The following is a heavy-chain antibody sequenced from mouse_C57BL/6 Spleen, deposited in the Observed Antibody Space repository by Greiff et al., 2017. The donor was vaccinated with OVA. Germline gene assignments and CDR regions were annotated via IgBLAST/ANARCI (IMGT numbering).Heavy chain of an antibody. CDR3: AREGRDAMDY. CDR1: GYTFTSYW. Sequence: QVQLQQPGAELVKPGASVKMSCKASGYTFTSYWITWVQQSPGQGLEWIGDIYPGSGSTNYTEKFKSQATLTVDTSSSTAYMQLSSLTSEDSAVYYGAREGRDAMDYWGQGTSVTVSS. J-gene: IGHJ4*01. V-gene: IGHV1-55*01. CDR2: IYPGSGST.